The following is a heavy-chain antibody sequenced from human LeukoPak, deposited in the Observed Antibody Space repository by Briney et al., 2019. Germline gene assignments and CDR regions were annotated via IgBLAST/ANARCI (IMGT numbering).Heavy chain of an antibody. CDR3: ARVWLQLDY. Sequence: PETLSLTCAVYGGSFSGYYWSWIRQPPGKGLEWIGEINHSGSTNYNPSLKSRVTISVDTSKNQFSLKLSSVTAADTAVYYCARVWLQLDYWGQGTLVTVSS. J-gene: IGHJ4*02. D-gene: IGHD5-24*01. V-gene: IGHV4-34*01. CDR2: INHSGST. CDR1: GGSFSGYY.